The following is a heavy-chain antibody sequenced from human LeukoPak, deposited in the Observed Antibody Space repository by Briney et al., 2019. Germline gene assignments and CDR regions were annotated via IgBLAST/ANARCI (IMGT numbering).Heavy chain of an antibody. CDR3: ASRGVNYYDSSGYPPPMWD. CDR2: FDPEDGET. J-gene: IGHJ4*02. CDR1: GYTLTELS. D-gene: IGHD3-22*01. Sequence: ASVKVSCKVSGYTLTELSMHWVQQAPGKGLEWMGGFDPEDGETIYAQKFQGRVTMTEDTSTDTAYMELSSLRSEDTAVYYCASRGVNYYDSSGYPPPMWDWGQGTLVTVSS. V-gene: IGHV1-24*01.